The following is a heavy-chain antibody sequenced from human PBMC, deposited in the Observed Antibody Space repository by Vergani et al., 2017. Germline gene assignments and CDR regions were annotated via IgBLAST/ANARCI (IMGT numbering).Heavy chain of an antibody. CDR3: AGGGLARRFDY. D-gene: IGHD3-16*01. J-gene: IGHJ4*02. CDR1: GGSISSGGYY. Sequence: QVQLQESGPGLVKPSQTLSLTCTVSGGSISSGGYYWSWIRQHPGKGLEWIGYIYYSGSTYYDPSLKSRVTISVDTSKNQFSLKLSSVPAADTALYYCAGGGLARRFDYWGQGTLVTVSS. V-gene: IGHV4-31*03. CDR2: IYYSGST.